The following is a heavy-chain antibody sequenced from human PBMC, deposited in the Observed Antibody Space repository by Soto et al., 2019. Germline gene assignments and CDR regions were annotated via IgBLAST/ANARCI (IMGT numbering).Heavy chain of an antibody. CDR2: ISTTSTYI. CDR1: GFTFIGDA. Sequence: EVQLVESGGGLVKPGGSLRLSCAASGFTFIGDAMNWVRQSPGKGLEWVSSISTTSTYIYYADSVKGRFTISRDNANNSLHLQMNDLRAEDTAVYYCARDYVMDVWGQGTTVTVSS. V-gene: IGHV3-21*01. CDR3: ARDYVMDV. D-gene: IGHD3-10*02. J-gene: IGHJ6*02.